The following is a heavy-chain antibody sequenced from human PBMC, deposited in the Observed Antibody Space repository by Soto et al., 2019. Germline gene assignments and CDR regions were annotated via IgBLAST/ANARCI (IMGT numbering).Heavy chain of an antibody. V-gene: IGHV4-59*01. J-gene: IGHJ6*02. D-gene: IGHD3-3*01. CDR2: IYYSGST. Sequence: SETLSLTCTVSGGSISSYYWSWIRQPPGKGLEWIGYIYYSGSTNYNPSLKSRVTISVDTSKNQFSLKLSSVTAADTAVYYCAREGTPYYDFWSGVGGMDVWGQGTTVTVSS. CDR3: AREGTPYYDFWSGVGGMDV. CDR1: GGSISSYY.